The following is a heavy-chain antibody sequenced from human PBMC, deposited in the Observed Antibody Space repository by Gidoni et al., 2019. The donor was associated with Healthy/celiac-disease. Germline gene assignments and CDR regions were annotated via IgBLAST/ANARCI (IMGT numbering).Heavy chain of an antibody. CDR2: ISGIGGST. J-gene: IGHJ4*02. CDR1: GFTFSSYA. Sequence: EVQLLESGGGLVQPGGSLRLSCAASGFTFSSYAMSWVRQAPGKGLEWVSAISGIGGSTYYADSVKGRLTISRDNSKNTLYLQMNSLRAEDTAVYYCAKKMGGYSYGFDYWGQGTLVTVSS. D-gene: IGHD5-18*01. V-gene: IGHV3-23*01. CDR3: AKKMGGYSYGFDY.